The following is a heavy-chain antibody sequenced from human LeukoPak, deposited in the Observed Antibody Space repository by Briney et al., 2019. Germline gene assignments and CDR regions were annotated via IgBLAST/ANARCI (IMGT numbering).Heavy chain of an antibody. CDR2: ISSSSSYI. Sequence: GGSLRLSCAASGFAFSGYSMNWVRQAPGKGLDWVSPISSSSSYIYYADSVKGRFTISRDNAKNSLYLQMNSLRVEDTAVYYCAGDSSNWNIDYWGQGTPVTVSS. CDR1: GFAFSGYS. CDR3: AGDSSNWNIDY. V-gene: IGHV3-21*01. J-gene: IGHJ4*02. D-gene: IGHD6-13*01.